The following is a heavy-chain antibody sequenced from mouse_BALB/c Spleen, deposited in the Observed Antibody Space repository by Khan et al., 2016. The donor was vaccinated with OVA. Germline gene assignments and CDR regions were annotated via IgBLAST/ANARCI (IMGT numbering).Heavy chain of an antibody. CDR3: ASLLTGSFAY. CDR2: ISSGGDYT. CDR1: GFSFSSYS. D-gene: IGHD4-1*01. J-gene: IGHJ3*01. V-gene: IGHV5-6*01. Sequence: DVQLVESGGDLVKPGGSLKLSCAASGFSFSSYSMSWVRQTPDKRLEWVATISSGGDYTYYPDIVKGRFTISRDNAKNTLYLQMSSLKSEDTAMYYCASLLTGSFAYWGQGTLVTVSA.